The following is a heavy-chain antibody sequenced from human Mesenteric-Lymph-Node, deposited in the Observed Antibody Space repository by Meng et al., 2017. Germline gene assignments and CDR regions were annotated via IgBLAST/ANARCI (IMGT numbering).Heavy chain of an antibody. CDR3: AGEVAHYYDSSGYLLY. Sequence: SVKVSCKASGGTFSSYAISWVRQAPGQGLEWMGGIIPIFGTANYAQKFQGRVTITTDESTSTAYMELSSLRSEDTAVYYCAGEVAHYYDSSGYLLYWGQGALVTVSS. V-gene: IGHV1-69*05. J-gene: IGHJ4*02. D-gene: IGHD3-22*01. CDR1: GGTFSSYA. CDR2: IIPIFGTA.